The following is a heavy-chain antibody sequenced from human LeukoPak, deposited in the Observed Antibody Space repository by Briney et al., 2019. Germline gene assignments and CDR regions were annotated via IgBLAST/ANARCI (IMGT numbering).Heavy chain of an antibody. CDR3: ARGRRGVITMVRGVIITCWFDP. CDR2: IYHSGST. J-gene: IGHJ5*02. V-gene: IGHV4-4*02. CDR1: GGSISSSNW. Sequence: SETLSLTCAVSGGSISSSNWWSWVRQPPGKGLEWIGEIYHSGSTNYNPSLKSRVTISVDKSKNQFSLKLSSVTAADTAVYYCARGRRGVITMVRGVIITCWFDPWGQGTLVTVSS. D-gene: IGHD3-10*01.